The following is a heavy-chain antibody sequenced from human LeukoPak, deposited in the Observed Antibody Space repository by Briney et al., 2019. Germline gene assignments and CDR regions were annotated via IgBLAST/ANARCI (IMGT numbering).Heavy chain of an antibody. CDR3: ARDRGLAAAMYYFDY. J-gene: IGHJ4*02. V-gene: IGHV3-30*04. D-gene: IGHD6-13*01. CDR1: GFTFSSYA. Sequence: TGGSLRLSCAASGFTFSSYAMHWVRQAPGKGLEWVAVISYDGSNKYYADSVKGRFTISRDNSKNTLYLQMNSLRAEDTAVYYCARDRGLAAAMYYFDYWGQGTLVTVPS. CDR2: ISYDGSNK.